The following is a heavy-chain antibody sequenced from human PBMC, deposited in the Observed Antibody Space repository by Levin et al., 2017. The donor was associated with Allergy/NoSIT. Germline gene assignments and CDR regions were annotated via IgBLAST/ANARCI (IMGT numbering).Heavy chain of an antibody. CDR3: ARGPASWGHYYYMDV. V-gene: IGHV3-33*01. Sequence: LSLTCAASGFPFSNSGMHWVRQAPGKGLEWVAIIWYDGTNKHYADSVKGRATISRDNSKNTLDLQMNSLRAEDTAVYYCARGPASWGHYYYMDVWGKGTTVTVSS. J-gene: IGHJ6*03. D-gene: IGHD3-16*01. CDR1: GFPFSNSG. CDR2: IWYDGTNK.